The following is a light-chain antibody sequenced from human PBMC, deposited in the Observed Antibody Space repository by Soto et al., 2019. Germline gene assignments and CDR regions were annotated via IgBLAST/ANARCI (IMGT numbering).Light chain of an antibody. CDR1: QSVGTF. CDR3: QHRTNWPRT. Sequence: EIVLTQSPATLSLSPGERATLSCRASQSVGTFLAWYQQKHSQAPRLIIYDASNRATVIPARFSGTGSGTDFALTISSVEPEAVAVYYCQHRTNWPRTFGQGTKLDIK. CDR2: DAS. V-gene: IGKV3-11*01. J-gene: IGKJ2*01.